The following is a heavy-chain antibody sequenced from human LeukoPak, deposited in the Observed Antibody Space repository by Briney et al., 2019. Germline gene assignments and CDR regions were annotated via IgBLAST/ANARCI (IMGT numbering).Heavy chain of an antibody. Sequence: ASVKVSCKASGYTFTNYGVSWVRQAPGQGLEWMGWISGYNGYTNYAQKFQFRVTMTTDTSTSTAYMELRSLTSDDTAVYYCARDKTVTTELTQYFHHWGQGTLVTVSS. D-gene: IGHD4-11*01. CDR1: GYTFTNYG. CDR3: ARDKTVTTELTQYFHH. J-gene: IGHJ1*01. CDR2: ISGYNGYT. V-gene: IGHV1-18*01.